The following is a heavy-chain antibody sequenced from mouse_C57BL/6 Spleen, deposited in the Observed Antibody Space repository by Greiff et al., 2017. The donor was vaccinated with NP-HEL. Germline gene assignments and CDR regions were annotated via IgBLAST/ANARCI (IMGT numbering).Heavy chain of an antibody. CDR2: IYPGGGYT. CDR1: GYTFTNYW. Sequence: VQLQESGAELVRPGPSVKMSCKASGYTFTNYWIGWAKQRPGHGLEWIGDIYPGGGYTNYNEKFKGKATLTADKSSSTAYMQFSSLTSEDSAIYYCARSDDGYSFDYWGQGTTLTVSS. D-gene: IGHD2-3*01. V-gene: IGHV1-63*01. J-gene: IGHJ2*01. CDR3: ARSDDGYSFDY.